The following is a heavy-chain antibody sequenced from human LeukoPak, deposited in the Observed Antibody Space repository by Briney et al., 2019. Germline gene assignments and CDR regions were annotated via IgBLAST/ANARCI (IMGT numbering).Heavy chain of an antibody. CDR1: GFTFSSYS. CDR3: ARDRHWTNDWVFDY. D-gene: IGHD1/OR15-1a*01. CDR2: ISSSSSTI. V-gene: IGHV3-48*01. J-gene: IGHJ4*02. Sequence: PGGSLRLSCAASGFTFSSYSINWVRQAPGKGLEWVSYISSSSSTIYYADSVKGRFAISRDNAKNSLYLQMNSLRAEDTAVYYCARDRHWTNDWVFDYWGQGTLVTVSS.